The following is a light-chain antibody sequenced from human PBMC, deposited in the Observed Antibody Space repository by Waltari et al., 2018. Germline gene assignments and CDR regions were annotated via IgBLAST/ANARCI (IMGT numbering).Light chain of an antibody. CDR2: MVS. CDR3: MQARQTPWT. J-gene: IGKJ1*01. CDR1: QSLLHSNGYTF. Sequence: EIVMTQSPLSLPVTPGEPASVSCRSSQSLLHSNGYTFLDWYVQKPGQSPQLLIYMVSNRASGVPDRFSGSGSGTDFTLEISRVEAVDVGVYYCMQARQTPWTFGQGTKVEIK. V-gene: IGKV2-28*01.